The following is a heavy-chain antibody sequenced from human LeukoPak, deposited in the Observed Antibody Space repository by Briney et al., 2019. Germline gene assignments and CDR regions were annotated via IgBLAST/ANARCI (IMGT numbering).Heavy chain of an antibody. V-gene: IGHV4-30-4*01. CDR2: IYYSGST. CDR1: GGSISSGDYY. CDR3: ARGPTIVVVVAAIWFDP. D-gene: IGHD2-15*01. Sequence: SQTLSLTCTVSGGSISSGDYYWSWTRQPPGKGLEWIGYIYYSGSTYYNPSPKSRVTISVDTSKNQFSLKLSSVTAADTAVYYCARGPTIVVVVAAIWFDPWGQGTLVTVSS. J-gene: IGHJ5*02.